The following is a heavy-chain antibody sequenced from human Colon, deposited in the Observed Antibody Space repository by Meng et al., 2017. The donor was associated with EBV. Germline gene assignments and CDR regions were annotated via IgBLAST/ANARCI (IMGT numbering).Heavy chain of an antibody. J-gene: IGHJ4*02. V-gene: IGHV4-31*02. CDR1: GGAVSSGGSY. CDR3: ARVSSGWDYFDY. D-gene: IGHD6-19*01. Sequence: QESAPGRLSPLHTRAPTCPGSGGAVSSGGSYWTWIRQHPGKGLECFGHIYYSRSTFYNPSLKRRVIISIDTSKNQFSLNLRSVTAADTAVYYCARVSSGWDYFDYWGQGTLVTVSS. CDR2: IYYSRST.